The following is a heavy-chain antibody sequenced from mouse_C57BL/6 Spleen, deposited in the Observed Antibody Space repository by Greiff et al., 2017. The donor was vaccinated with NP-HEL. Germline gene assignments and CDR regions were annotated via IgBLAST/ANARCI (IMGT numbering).Heavy chain of an antibody. D-gene: IGHD4-1*01. V-gene: IGHV5-4*01. CDR1: GFTFSSYA. CDR2: ISDGGSYT. Sequence: DVHLVESGGGLVKPGGSLKLSCAASGFTFSSYAMSWVRQTPEKRLEWVATISDGGSYTYYPDNVKGRFTISRDNAKNNLYLQMSHLKSEDTAMYYCARETRLGYYFDYWGQGTTLTVSS. CDR3: ARETRLGYYFDY. J-gene: IGHJ2*01.